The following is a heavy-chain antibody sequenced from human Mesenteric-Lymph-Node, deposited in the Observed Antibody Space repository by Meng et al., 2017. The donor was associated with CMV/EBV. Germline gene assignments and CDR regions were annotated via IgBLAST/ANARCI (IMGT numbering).Heavy chain of an antibody. J-gene: IGHJ4*02. Sequence: QASGSSFTNYWINWVRQVPGKGLEWMGRIDPGNSHTNYSPSFQGHVTMSVDKSITTAYLQWSSLKASDTAMYYCARRNDSSGYVDYWGQGTLVTVSS. V-gene: IGHV5-10-1*01. CDR1: GSSFTNYW. CDR2: IDPGNSHT. CDR3: ARRNDSSGYVDY. D-gene: IGHD3-22*01.